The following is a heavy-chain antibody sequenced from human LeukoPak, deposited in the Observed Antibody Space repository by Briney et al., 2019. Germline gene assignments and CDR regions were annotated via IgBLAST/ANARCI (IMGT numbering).Heavy chain of an antibody. CDR3: ARSIIPYYFDY. V-gene: IGHV3-33*01. CDR2: IWNDGSDK. CDR1: GFTFSSCG. Sequence: GGSLRLSCAASGFTFSSCGMHWVRQAPGKGLEWVAIIWNDGSDKYYADSVMGRFSISRDNSKNTLYLQMNSLRAEDTAVYYCARSIIPYYFDYWGQGTLVTVSS. J-gene: IGHJ4*02.